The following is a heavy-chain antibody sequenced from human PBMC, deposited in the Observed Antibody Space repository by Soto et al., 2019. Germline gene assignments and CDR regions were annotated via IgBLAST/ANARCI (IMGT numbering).Heavy chain of an antibody. CDR1: GGSFSGCY. V-gene: IGHV4-34*01. CDR3: ARGGIAVAGGWFDP. J-gene: IGHJ5*02. Sequence: SETLSLTCAVYGGSFSGCYWSWIRQPPGKGLEWIGEINHSGSTNYNPSLKSRVTISVDTSKNQFSLKLSSVTAADTAVYYCARGGIAVAGGWFDPWGQGTLVTVSS. CDR2: INHSGST. D-gene: IGHD6-19*01.